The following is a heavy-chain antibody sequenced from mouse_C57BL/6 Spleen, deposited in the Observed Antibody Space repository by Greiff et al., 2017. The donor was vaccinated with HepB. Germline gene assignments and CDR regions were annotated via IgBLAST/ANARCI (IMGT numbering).Heavy chain of an antibody. Sequence: QVQLKQPGAELVKPGASVKMSCKASGYTFTSYWITWVKQRPGQGLEWIGDIYPGSGSTNYNEKFKSKATLTVDTSSSTAYMQLSSLTSEDSAVYYCARSNSFYAMDYWGQGTSVTVSS. J-gene: IGHJ4*01. CDR1: GYTFTSYW. CDR2: IYPGSGST. V-gene: IGHV1-55*01. CDR3: ARSNSFYAMDY.